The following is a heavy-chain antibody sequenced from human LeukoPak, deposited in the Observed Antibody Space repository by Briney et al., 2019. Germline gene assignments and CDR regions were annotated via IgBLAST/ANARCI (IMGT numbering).Heavy chain of an antibody. V-gene: IGHV1-46*03. D-gene: IGHD1-26*01. Sequence: ASVKVSCKASGYTFTSYYMHWVRQAPGQGLEWMGIINPSGGSTSYAQKFQGRVTMTRDTSTSTVYMELSSLRSEDTAVHYCARLMGATHPSYYYGLDVWGQGTTVIVSS. J-gene: IGHJ6*02. CDR3: ARLMGATHPSYYYGLDV. CDR2: INPSGGST. CDR1: GYTFTSYY.